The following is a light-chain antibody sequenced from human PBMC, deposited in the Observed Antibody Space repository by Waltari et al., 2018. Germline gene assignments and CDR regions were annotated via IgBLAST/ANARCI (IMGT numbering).Light chain of an antibody. J-gene: IGKJ1*01. Sequence: IVMTQSPGTLSVSPGERATLSCRASQSVSSNLAWYQQKPGQAPRLLIYGASTRATGVPARFSDSGSGTEFTLTISSLQSEDFAVYYCQQYNNWPPWTFGQGTKVEMK. CDR3: QQYNNWPPWT. CDR2: GAS. CDR1: QSVSSN. V-gene: IGKV3-15*01.